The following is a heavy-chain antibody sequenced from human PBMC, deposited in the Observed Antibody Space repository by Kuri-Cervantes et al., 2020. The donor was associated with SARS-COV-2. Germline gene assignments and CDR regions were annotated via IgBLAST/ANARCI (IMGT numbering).Heavy chain of an antibody. CDR1: GFTFSSYS. V-gene: IGHV3-21*01. CDR3: ARDREWELLHAGAFDI. CDR2: ISSSSSYI. J-gene: IGHJ3*02. Sequence: ETLSLTCAASGFTFSSYSMNWVRQAPGKGLEWVSSISSSSSYIYYADSVKGRFTISRDNSKNTLYLQMNSLRAEDTAVYYCARDREWELLHAGAFDIWGQGTTVTVSS. D-gene: IGHD1-26*01.